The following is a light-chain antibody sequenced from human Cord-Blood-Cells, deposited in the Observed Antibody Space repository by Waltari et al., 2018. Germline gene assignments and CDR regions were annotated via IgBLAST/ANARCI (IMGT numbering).Light chain of an antibody. CDR3: MIWHSSAWV. CDR2: YKSDSDK. Sequence: LSASPGASASLTCTLRSGINVGTYRIYWYQQKPGSPPQYLLRYKSDSDKQQGSGVPSRFSGSKDASANAGILLISGLQSEDEADYYCMIWHSSAWVFGGGTKLTVL. J-gene: IGLJ3*02. V-gene: IGLV5-45*01. CDR1: SGINVGTYR.